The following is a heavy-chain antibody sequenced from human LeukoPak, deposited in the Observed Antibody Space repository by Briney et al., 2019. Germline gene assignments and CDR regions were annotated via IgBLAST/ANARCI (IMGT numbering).Heavy chain of an antibody. Sequence: AGGSLRLSCAASGFTFRDCAMTWVRQAPGKGLEWVSSIGSDDNKHYSESVKGRFAISRDNSKNTLFLQMSSLRAEDTAVYYCAKDLHYYVAMGVWGQGTTVTVSS. CDR2: IGSDDNK. D-gene: IGHD3-10*02. CDR3: AKDLHYYVAMGV. J-gene: IGHJ6*02. CDR1: GFTFRDCA. V-gene: IGHV3-23*01.